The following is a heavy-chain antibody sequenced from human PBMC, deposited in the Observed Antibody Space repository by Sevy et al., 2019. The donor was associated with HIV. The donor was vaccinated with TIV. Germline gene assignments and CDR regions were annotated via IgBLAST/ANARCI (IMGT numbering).Heavy chain of an antibody. CDR1: GFRFGSQA. CDR2: MSGRGDSR. V-gene: IGHV3-23*01. J-gene: IGHJ4*01. D-gene: IGHD3-3*01. Sequence: GGSLRLSCVDSGFRFGSQAMSWVRQAPGKGLEWVSGMSGRGDSRGYAHSVKGRFTISRDNSKNTVYLQMNSLTAEDTALYYCAKDVPDQSWYDDFWSGSPCFDYWGRGILVTVSS. CDR3: AKDVPDQSWYDDFWSGSPCFDY.